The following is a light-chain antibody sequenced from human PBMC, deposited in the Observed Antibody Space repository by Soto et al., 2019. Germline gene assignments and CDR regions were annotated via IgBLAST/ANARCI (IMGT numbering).Light chain of an antibody. CDR3: QQHSHWPPWT. Sequence: EVVLTQSPATLSLSPGERATLSCRASQNVRTFLDWYQQKPGQAPRLLIYGASNRATGIPARFSGSGSGTDFTLTIRSLEPEDFAVYYCQQHSHWPPWTFGQGTRVEIK. CDR1: QNVRTF. CDR2: GAS. J-gene: IGKJ1*01. V-gene: IGKV3-11*01.